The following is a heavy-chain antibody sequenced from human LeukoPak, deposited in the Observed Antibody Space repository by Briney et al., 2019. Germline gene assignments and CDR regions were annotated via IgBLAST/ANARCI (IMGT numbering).Heavy chain of an antibody. J-gene: IGHJ4*02. CDR1: GYTFTGYY. CDR2: INPNSGGT. D-gene: IGHD5-12*01. CDR3: ARAMDIVATINTY. Sequence: GASVTVSCKASGYTFTGYYMHWVRQAPGQGLEWMGWINPNSGGTNYAQKFQGRVTMTRDTSISTAYMELSRLRSDDTAVYYCARAMDIVATINTYWGPGTLVTVSS. V-gene: IGHV1-2*02.